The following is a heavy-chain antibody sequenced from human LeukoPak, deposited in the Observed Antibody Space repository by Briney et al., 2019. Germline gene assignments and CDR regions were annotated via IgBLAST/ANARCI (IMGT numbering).Heavy chain of an antibody. CDR3: TTQLEVPAAIRLYFMAV. J-gene: IGHJ6*01. CDR1: GYTLTELS. V-gene: IGHV1-24*01. CDR2: FDPEDGET. Sequence: GASVRVSCNVSGYTLTELSMNWVRQAPGKGREWMGGFDPEDGETIYAQKFQGRVTMTEDTSTDTAYMELSSLGSEDTALYYSTTQLEVPAAIRLYFMAVGGEGTTVTV. D-gene: IGHD2-2*01.